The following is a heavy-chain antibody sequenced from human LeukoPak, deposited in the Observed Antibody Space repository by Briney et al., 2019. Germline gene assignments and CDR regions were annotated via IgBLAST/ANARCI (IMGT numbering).Heavy chain of an antibody. J-gene: IGHJ3*01. D-gene: IGHD6-19*01. CDR1: GDSISYHNYY. CDR3: ARLRAMAGHRGGFDF. CDR2: VYYTGNT. Sequence: SETLSLTCAVSGDSISYHNYYWDWIRQPPGKGLDWIGTVYYTGNTYYNPSLKSRVAISVDTSKNQFSLQLTSMTAADTAVYYCARLRAMAGHRGGFDFWGRGTMVTVSS. V-gene: IGHV4-39*01.